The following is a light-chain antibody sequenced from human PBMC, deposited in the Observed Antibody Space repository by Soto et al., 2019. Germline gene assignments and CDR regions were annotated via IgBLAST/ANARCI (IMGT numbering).Light chain of an antibody. Sequence: DVRMTQSPPSLSAYVGDRVTIPCRASQDVGKWLAWYQQKPGKAPTLLIHGASSLQSGVPPRYSGSGYGTDFTLTISSLQPEDVGTYYCQNYNSVPLTFGGGSNVDIK. CDR1: QDVGKW. CDR2: GAS. J-gene: IGKJ4*01. CDR3: QNYNSVPLT. V-gene: IGKV1-12*01.